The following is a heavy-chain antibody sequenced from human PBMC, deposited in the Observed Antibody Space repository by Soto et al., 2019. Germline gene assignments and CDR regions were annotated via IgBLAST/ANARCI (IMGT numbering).Heavy chain of an antibody. CDR1: GGSISSYY. D-gene: IGHD1-1*01. Sequence: SETLSLTCTVSGGSISSYYWSWIRQPPGKGLEYIGYIYHTGITDYNPSLKSRVTLSLDTSKNQFSLKVSSVTAADTAVYYCARWNEGLDSWGQGTLVAVSS. CDR3: ARWNEGLDS. V-gene: IGHV4-59*01. J-gene: IGHJ4*02. CDR2: IYHTGIT.